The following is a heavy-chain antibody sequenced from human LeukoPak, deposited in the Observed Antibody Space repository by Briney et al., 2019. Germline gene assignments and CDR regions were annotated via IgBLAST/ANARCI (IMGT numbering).Heavy chain of an antibody. V-gene: IGHV4-39*01. J-gene: IGHJ4*02. Sequence: PSETLSLTCTVSGGSISSSSYYWGWIRQPPGKGLEWIGSISYSGTAYYNPSLKSRLTISVDTSKNQFSLKLNSVTAADTAVYYCARIISGRHNFDSWGQGTLVTVSS. D-gene: IGHD6-19*01. CDR2: ISYSGTA. CDR3: ARIISGRHNFDS. CDR1: GGSISSSSYY.